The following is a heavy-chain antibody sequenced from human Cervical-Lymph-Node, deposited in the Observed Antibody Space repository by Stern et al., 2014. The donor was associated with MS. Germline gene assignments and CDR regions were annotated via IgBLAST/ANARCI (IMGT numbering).Heavy chain of an antibody. Sequence: EVQLVESGGGLVQPGGSLRLSCAASGFTFSSYDMHWVRQATGKGLEWVSAIGTAGDTYYPGSVKGRFTISRENAKNSLYLQMNSLRAGDTAVYYCARGRTYSYGSYYFDYWGQGTLVTVSS. CDR3: ARGRTYSYGSYYFDY. CDR2: IGTAGDT. CDR1: GFTFSSYD. J-gene: IGHJ4*02. D-gene: IGHD5-18*01. V-gene: IGHV3-13*01.